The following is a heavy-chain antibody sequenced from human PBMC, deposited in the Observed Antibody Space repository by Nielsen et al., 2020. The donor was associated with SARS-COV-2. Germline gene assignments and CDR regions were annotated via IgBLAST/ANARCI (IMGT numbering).Heavy chain of an antibody. D-gene: IGHD6-13*01. J-gene: IGHJ3*02. V-gene: IGHV3-13*04. CDR1: GFTFSSYD. CDR3: ARGGSSSWVADAFDI. CDR2: IGTAGDT. Sequence: GSLRLSCAASGFTFSSYDMHWVRQATGKGLEWVSAIGTAGDTYYPGSVKGRFTISRENAKNSLYLQMNSLRAGDTAVYYCARGGSSSWVADAFDIWGQGTMVTVSS.